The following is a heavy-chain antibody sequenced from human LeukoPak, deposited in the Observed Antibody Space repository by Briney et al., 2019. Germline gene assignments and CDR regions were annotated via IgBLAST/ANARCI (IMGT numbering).Heavy chain of an antibody. V-gene: IGHV3-23*01. J-gene: IGHJ4*02. CDR1: GFTFSRYT. Sequence: GGSLRLSCAASGFTFSRYTMTWVRQAPGKGLEWVSIIGPSGGDIHYADSVKGRFIISGDNSKNTLSLQMNSLRVDDTAIYYCARDPNWGSGYWGQGTLVTVSS. D-gene: IGHD7-27*01. CDR2: IGPSGGDI. CDR3: ARDPNWGSGY.